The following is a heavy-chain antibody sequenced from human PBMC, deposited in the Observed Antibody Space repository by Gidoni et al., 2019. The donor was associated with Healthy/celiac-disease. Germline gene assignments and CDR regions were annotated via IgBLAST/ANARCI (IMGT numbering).Heavy chain of an antibody. Sequence: QVQLQQCGAGLLTPSETLSLTCAVYGGSLSVYYWSWIRQPPGKGLEWIGEINHRGSTNYNPSLKMRVTISVDTSKYQFALKLSSVTAADTAVYYCARGATLAGIAVTWGQGTLVTVSS. CDR2: INHRGST. CDR1: GGSLSVYY. V-gene: IGHV4-34*01. J-gene: IGHJ5*02. CDR3: ARGATLAGIAVT. D-gene: IGHD6-19*01.